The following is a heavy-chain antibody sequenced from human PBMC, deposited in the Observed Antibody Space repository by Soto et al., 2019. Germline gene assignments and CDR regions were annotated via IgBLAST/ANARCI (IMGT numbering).Heavy chain of an antibody. D-gene: IGHD6-13*01. Sequence: ASVKVSCKASGYTFTNYGISWVRQAPGQGPEWMGWISGFNGNTKYARKVQGRFTLTTDTSATTAYMELRGLRSDDTAVYYCARGGSSWSAEYYEHWGQGTLVTVSS. J-gene: IGHJ1*01. CDR2: ISGFNGNT. CDR1: GYTFTNYG. CDR3: ARGGSSWSAEYYEH. V-gene: IGHV1-18*04.